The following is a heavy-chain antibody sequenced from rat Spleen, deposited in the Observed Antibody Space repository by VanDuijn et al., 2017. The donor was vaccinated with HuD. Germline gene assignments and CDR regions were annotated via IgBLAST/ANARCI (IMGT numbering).Heavy chain of an antibody. CDR1: GFTFSDYY. J-gene: IGHJ3*01. V-gene: IGHV5-20*01. Sequence: EVQLVESGGGLVQPGRSLKLSCATSGFTFSDYYMAWVRQAPTKGLEWVAIISYDGTNTYYRDSVKGRFTISRHDAKSTLYLQMDSLRPEDTATYYCTRDGVRGFAYWGQGTVVTVSS. CDR2: ISYDGTNT. CDR3: TRDGVRGFAY. D-gene: IGHD4-3*01.